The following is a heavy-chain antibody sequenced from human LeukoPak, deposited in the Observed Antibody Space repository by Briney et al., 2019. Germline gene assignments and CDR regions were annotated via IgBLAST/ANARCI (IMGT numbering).Heavy chain of an antibody. Sequence: GGSLRLSCAASGFTFSDSYMSWIRQAPGKGLEWVSYISSSGSTIYYADSVKGRFTISRDNAKNSLYLQMSSLRAEDTAVYYCARHSGSGSYYSLRFDYWGQGTLVTVSS. CDR2: ISSSGSTI. CDR3: ARHSGSGSYYSLRFDY. D-gene: IGHD3-10*01. CDR1: GFTFSDSY. J-gene: IGHJ4*02. V-gene: IGHV3-11*01.